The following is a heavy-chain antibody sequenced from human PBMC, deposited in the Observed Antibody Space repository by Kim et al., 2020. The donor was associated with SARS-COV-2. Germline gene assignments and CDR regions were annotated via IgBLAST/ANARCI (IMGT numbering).Heavy chain of an antibody. Sequence: GGSLRLSCAASGFTFSSYAMHWVRQAPGKGLEWVAVISYDGSNKYYADSVKGRFTISRDNSKNTLYLQMNSLRAEDTAVYYCARPYSVSYGCWFEPWGQGTLVAVSS. J-gene: IGHJ5*02. CDR2: ISYDGSNK. D-gene: IGHD1-26*01. CDR1: GFTFSSYA. CDR3: ARPYSVSYGCWFEP. V-gene: IGHV3-30*04.